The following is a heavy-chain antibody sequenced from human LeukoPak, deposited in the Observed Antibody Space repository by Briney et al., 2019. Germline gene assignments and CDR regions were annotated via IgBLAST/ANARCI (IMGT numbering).Heavy chain of an antibody. Sequence: EASVKVSCKASGYTSTSYDINWVRQATGQGLEWMGWMNPNSGNTGYAQKFQGRVTMTRNTSISTAYMELSSLRSEDTAVYYCARRAPHYYDSSGYLIGYWGQGTLVTVSS. CDR2: MNPNSGNT. V-gene: IGHV1-8*01. D-gene: IGHD3-22*01. J-gene: IGHJ4*02. CDR3: ARRAPHYYDSSGYLIGY. CDR1: GYTSTSYD.